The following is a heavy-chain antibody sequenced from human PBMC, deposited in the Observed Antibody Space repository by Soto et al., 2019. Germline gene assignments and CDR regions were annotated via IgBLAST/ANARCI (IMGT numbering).Heavy chain of an antibody. Sequence: SETLSLTCTVSGGSISSYYWSWIRQPPGKGLEWIGYIYYSGSTNYNPSLKSRVTISVDTSKNQSSLKLSSVTAADTAVYYCAREGIPSHRYCSSTSCPTVTSPTWSFDYWGRGTLVTVSS. CDR3: AREGIPSHRYCSSTSCPTVTSPTWSFDY. V-gene: IGHV4-59*12. CDR1: GGSISSYY. D-gene: IGHD2-2*01. J-gene: IGHJ4*02. CDR2: IYYSGST.